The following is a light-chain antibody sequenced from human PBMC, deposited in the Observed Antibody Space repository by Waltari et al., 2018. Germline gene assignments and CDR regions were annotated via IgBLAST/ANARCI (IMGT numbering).Light chain of an antibody. CDR1: QNVSTY. CDR3: QQRASWLT. J-gene: IGKJ4*01. Sequence: EIVLTQSPATLSLSPGERATLSCRASQNVSTYLAWYQQKPGQAARLLMFDATKRATGTPSRFSGRGSVTDFTLTISSLEPEDFAVYYCQQRASWLTFGGGTRVEIK. CDR2: DAT. V-gene: IGKV3-11*01.